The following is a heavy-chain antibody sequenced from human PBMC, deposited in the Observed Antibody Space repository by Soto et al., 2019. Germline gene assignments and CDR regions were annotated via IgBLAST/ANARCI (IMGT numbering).Heavy chain of an antibody. D-gene: IGHD4-17*01. J-gene: IGHJ5*02. CDR3: ARDAGGHDYGDYSWFDP. CDR1: GGTFSSYT. Sequence: QVQLVQSGAEVKKPGSSVKVSCKASGGTFSSYTISWVRQAPGQGLEWMGRIIPILGIANYAQKFQGRVTLTADKSTSTDYMELSSLRSEDTAVYYCARDAGGHDYGDYSWFDPWGQGTLVTVSS. V-gene: IGHV1-69*08. CDR2: IIPILGIA.